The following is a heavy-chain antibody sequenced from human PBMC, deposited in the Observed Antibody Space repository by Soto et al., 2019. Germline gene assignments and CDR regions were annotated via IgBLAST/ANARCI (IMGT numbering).Heavy chain of an antibody. CDR3: TTQITIFGVVIIAPGY. J-gene: IGHJ4*02. V-gene: IGHV3-15*01. CDR2: IKSKTDGGTT. CDR1: GFTFSNAW. D-gene: IGHD3-3*01. Sequence: PGGSLRLSCASSGFTFSNAWMSWVRQAPGKGLEWVGRIKSKTDGGTTDYAAPVKGRFTISRDDSKNTLYLQMNSLKTEDTAVYYCTTQITIFGVVIIAPGYWGQGTLVTVSS.